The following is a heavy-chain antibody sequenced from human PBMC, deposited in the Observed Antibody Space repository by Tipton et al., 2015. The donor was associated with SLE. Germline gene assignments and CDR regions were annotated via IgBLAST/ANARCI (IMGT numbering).Heavy chain of an antibody. Sequence: RSLRLSCAASGFTFNTYDMHWVRQAPGRGLEWVAFISFDANNTYYSDSVRGRFTISRDNSENTVFLQMNSLRAEDTAVFYCVRGHDRAWGQGTLVTVSS. CDR3: VRGHDRA. CDR1: GFTFNTYD. J-gene: IGHJ5*02. V-gene: IGHV3-30*03. CDR2: ISFDANNT. D-gene: IGHD1-1*01.